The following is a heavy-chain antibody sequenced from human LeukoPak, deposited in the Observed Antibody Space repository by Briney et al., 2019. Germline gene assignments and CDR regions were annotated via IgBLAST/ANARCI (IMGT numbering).Heavy chain of an antibody. V-gene: IGHV3-23*01. Sequence: GGSLRLSCAASGFTFSSYAMSWVRQAPGKGPEWVSAISGSGGSTYYADSVKGRFTISRDNSKNTLYLQMNSLRADDTAVYYCAKEGDERGTPYFDYWGQGTLVTVSS. CDR2: ISGSGGST. J-gene: IGHJ4*02. CDR1: GFTFSSYA. CDR3: AKEGDERGTPYFDY.